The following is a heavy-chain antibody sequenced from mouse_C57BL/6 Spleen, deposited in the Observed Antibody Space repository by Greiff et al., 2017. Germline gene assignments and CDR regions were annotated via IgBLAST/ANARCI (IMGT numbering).Heavy chain of an antibody. J-gene: IGHJ3*01. CDR2: IWSGGST. V-gene: IGHV2-2*01. D-gene: IGHD2-2*01. CDR1: GFSLTSYG. CDR3: ARPAHGYDPAWFAY. Sequence: VQLQESGPGLVQPSQSLSITCTVSGFSLTSYGVHWVRQSPGEGLEWLGVIWSGGSTDYNAAFISRLSISKDYSKSHVFFKIYSMQADDTALYYCARPAHGYDPAWFAYRGQGTLVTVSA.